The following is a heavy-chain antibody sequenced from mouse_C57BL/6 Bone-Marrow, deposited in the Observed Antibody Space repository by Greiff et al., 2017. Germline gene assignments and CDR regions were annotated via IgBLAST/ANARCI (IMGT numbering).Heavy chain of an antibody. CDR2: IYPGGGYT. D-gene: IGHD1-1*01. V-gene: IGHV1-63*01. CDR3: AREGYYYGSYYAMDY. Sequence: VQLQQSGAELVRPGTSVKMSCKASGYTFTNYWIGWAKQRPGHGLEWIGDIYPGGGYTNYNEKFKGKATLTADKSSSTAYMQFSSLTSEDSAIYYSAREGYYYGSYYAMDYWGQGTSVTVSS. J-gene: IGHJ4*01. CDR1: GYTFTNYW.